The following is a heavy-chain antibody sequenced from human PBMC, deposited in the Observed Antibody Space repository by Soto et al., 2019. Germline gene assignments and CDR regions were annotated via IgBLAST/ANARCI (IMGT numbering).Heavy chain of an antibody. CDR2: IKQDGGEK. J-gene: IGHJ4*02. V-gene: IGHV3-7*01. Sequence: EVQLVESGGGLVQPGGSLRLSCAASGFTFSGYWMNWVRQAPGKGLEWVANIKQDGGEKYYVDSVKGRFTISRDNAKNSLYLQMNSLKAEDTAVYYCARDRSWLVHWGQGTLVIVSS. CDR3: ARDRSWLVH. D-gene: IGHD6-19*01. CDR1: GFTFSGYW.